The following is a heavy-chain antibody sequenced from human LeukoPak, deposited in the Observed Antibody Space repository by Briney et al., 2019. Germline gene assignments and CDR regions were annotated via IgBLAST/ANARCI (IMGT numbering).Heavy chain of an antibody. CDR3: ARETGYCSGGRCYFIY. CDR1: GYTFTGSY. D-gene: IGHD2-15*01. CDR2: INPNSGGT. J-gene: IGHJ4*02. Sequence: ASVKASCKASGYTFTGSYIHWVRQAPGQGLEWMGWINPNSGGTGSAQKFQGRVTMTRDTSVSTAYMELSRLRSDDTALYYCARETGYCSGGRCYFIYWGQGTLVTVSS. V-gene: IGHV1-2*02.